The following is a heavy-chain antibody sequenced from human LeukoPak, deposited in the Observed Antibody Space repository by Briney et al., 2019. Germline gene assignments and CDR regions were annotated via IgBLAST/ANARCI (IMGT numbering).Heavy chain of an antibody. V-gene: IGHV3-30*03. CDR1: GFTFSSYG. D-gene: IGHD2-21*02. CDR2: ISYDGSNK. CDR3: ARDHGLVVTALGRQYFQH. Sequence: PGGSLRLSCAASGFTFSSYGMHWVRQAPGKGLEWVAVISYDGSNKYYADSVKGRFTISRDNSKNTLYLQMNSLRAEDTAVYYCARDHGLVVTALGRQYFQHWGQGTLVTVSS. J-gene: IGHJ1*01.